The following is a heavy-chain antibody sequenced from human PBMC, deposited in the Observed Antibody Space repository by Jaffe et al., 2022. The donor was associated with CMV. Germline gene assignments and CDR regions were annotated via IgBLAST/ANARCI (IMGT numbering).Heavy chain of an antibody. V-gene: IGHV3-64D*06. CDR1: GFTFSSYA. J-gene: IGHJ6*03. CDR3: VKDSLPGWDYSIHLLGYMDV. D-gene: IGHD5-18*01. Sequence: EVQLVESGGGLVQPGGSLRLSCSASGFTFSSYAMHWVRQAPGKGLEYVSAISSNGGSTYYADSVKGRFTISRDNSKNTLYLQMSSLRAEDTAVYYCVKDSLPGWDYSIHLLGYMDVWGKGTTVTVSS. CDR2: ISSNGGST.